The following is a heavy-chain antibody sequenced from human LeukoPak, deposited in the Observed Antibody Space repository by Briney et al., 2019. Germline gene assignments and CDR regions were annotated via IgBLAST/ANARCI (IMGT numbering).Heavy chain of an antibody. D-gene: IGHD3-22*01. CDR1: GGTFSSYA. CDR2: IIPIFGTA. V-gene: IGHV1-69*05. Sequence: SVKVSCKASGGTFSSYAISWVRQAPGQGLEWMGGIIPIFGTANYAQKFQGRVTITTDESSSKDYMELSSLRSEDTGVYYCARAPILYYYDSSGYSGDAFDIWGQGTMVTVSS. CDR3: ARAPILYYYDSSGYSGDAFDI. J-gene: IGHJ3*02.